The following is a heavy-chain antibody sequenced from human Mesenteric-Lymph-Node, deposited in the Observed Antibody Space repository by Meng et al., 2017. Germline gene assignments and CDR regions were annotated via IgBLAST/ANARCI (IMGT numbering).Heavy chain of an antibody. V-gene: IGHV4-34*01. Sequence: SETLSLTCAVYGGSFSGYYWSWIRQPPGKGLEWIGEINHSGSTNYNPSLKSRVTISVDTSKNQFSLKLSSVTAADTAVYYCAREDIAAAGNYYYYGMDVWGQGTTVTVSS. CDR3: AREDIAAAGNYYYYGMDV. CDR1: GGSFSGYY. D-gene: IGHD6-13*01. CDR2: INHSGST. J-gene: IGHJ6*02.